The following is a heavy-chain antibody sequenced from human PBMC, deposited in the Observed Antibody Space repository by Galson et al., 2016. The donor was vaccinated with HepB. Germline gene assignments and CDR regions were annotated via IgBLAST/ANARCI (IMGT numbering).Heavy chain of an antibody. V-gene: IGHV4-61*01. CDR2: YHYSGNT. CDR3: AKDNSGSYIDY. J-gene: IGHJ4*02. Sequence: SETLSLTCSISGVSVSNDRLYWSWIRQPPGKGLEWIGFYHYSGNTNYNASLKSRVIISFDTSKNQFSLKLRSVTAADTAVYYCAKDNSGSYIDYWGQGILVTVSS. D-gene: IGHD1-26*01. CDR1: GVSVSNDRLY.